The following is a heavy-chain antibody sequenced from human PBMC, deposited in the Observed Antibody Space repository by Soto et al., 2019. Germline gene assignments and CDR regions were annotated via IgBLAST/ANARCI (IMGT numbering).Heavy chain of an antibody. Sequence: GGSRRRSCAACGCSCSSDGMEGVRQAPGKGVEWVAVIWYDGSNKYYADSVKGRFTISRDNAKNTLYLQMNSLRAEDTAVYYCARDLGERSHYYYGPDVWGPGTTLTVSS. J-gene: IGHJ6*02. D-gene: IGHD3-16*01. CDR2: IWYDGSNK. CDR1: GCSCSSDG. V-gene: IGHV3-33*01. CDR3: ARDLGERSHYYYGPDV.